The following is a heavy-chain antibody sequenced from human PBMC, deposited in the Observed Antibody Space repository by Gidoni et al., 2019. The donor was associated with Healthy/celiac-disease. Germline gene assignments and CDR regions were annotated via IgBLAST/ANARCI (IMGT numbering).Heavy chain of an antibody. CDR1: GSSFTSYW. D-gene: IGHD2-2*01. CDR2: ISPGDSYT. J-gene: IGHJ5*02. Sequence: EVQLVQSGAEVNKPGESLKIYCKGSGSSFTSYWIGWVRQMPGKGLAWMGIISPGDSYTRYSPSCQGKVTISADKSSSTAYLQWSSLKASDTAMYYCARLGVVVPAAYNWFDPWGQGTLVTVSS. CDR3: ARLGVVVPAAYNWFDP. V-gene: IGHV5-51*03.